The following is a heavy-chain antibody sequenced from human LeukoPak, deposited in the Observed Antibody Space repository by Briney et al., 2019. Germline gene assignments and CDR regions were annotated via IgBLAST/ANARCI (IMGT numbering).Heavy chain of an antibody. V-gene: IGHV3-21*01. CDR1: GFSFSSNT. D-gene: IGHD3-22*01. J-gene: IGHJ3*02. CDR2: ISSSSTYI. CDR3: ARDVYDSSGFSGAFDI. Sequence: GESLRLSCAAAGFSFSSNTMNWVRHAPGKGLEWVSSISSSSTYIYYADSVKGRFTITRDNAKNSLSLQMNSLRAEDTAVYYCARDVYDSSGFSGAFDIWGQGTMVTVSS.